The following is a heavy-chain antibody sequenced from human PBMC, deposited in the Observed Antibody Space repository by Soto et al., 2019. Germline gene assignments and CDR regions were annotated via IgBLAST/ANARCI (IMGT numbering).Heavy chain of an antibody. Sequence: EVQLVESGGGLVQPGGSLKLSCAASGFTFIGSSMHWVRQAPGKGLEWVGHVRSKTNSYATAYAASVKGRFTVSRDDSKNMACLQMNSLTTDDTAVYYCTRSLIVGAIPFDHWGQGTLVTVSS. V-gene: IGHV3-73*02. CDR2: VRSKTNSYAT. CDR1: GFTFIGSS. D-gene: IGHD1-26*01. CDR3: TRSLIVGAIPFDH. J-gene: IGHJ4*02.